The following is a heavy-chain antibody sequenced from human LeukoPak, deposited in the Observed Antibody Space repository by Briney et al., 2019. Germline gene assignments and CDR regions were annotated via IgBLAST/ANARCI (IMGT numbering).Heavy chain of an antibody. Sequence: PGGSLRLSCAASGFTFSNYWMSWVRQAPGKGLEWVANVMGEGSDKYYVDSVKGRFTVSRDNAKNSLYLQMNSLRAEDRAVYYCARNNYYARDYWGRGTLVTVAS. D-gene: IGHD1-26*01. CDR3: ARNNYYARDY. CDR1: GFTFSNYW. J-gene: IGHJ4*02. CDR2: VMGEGSDK. V-gene: IGHV3-7*01.